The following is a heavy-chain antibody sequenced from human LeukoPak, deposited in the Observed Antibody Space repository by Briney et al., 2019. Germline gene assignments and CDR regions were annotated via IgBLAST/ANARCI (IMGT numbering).Heavy chain of an antibody. CDR1: GFTVSSNY. CDR2: IYIGGST. J-gene: IGHJ3*02. Sequence: GGSLRLSCAASGFTVSSNYMSWVRQAPGKGLEWVSVIYIGGSTDYADSVKGRFTISRDNSKNTLYLQMNSLRAEDTAVYYCASPSSSPDAFDIWGQGTMVTVSS. V-gene: IGHV3-66*02. D-gene: IGHD6-6*01. CDR3: ASPSSSPDAFDI.